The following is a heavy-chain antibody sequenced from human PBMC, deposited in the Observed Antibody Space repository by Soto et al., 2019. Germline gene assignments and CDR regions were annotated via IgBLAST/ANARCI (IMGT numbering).Heavy chain of an antibody. J-gene: IGHJ4*02. CDR2: IIPILGIA. CDR1: GGTFSSYT. Sequence: ASVKVSCKASGGTFSSYTISWVRQAPGQGLEWMGRIIPILGIANYAQKFQGRVTITADKSTSTAYMELSSLRSEDTAVYYCASDDYGDYTKIDYWGQGTLVTVSS. CDR3: ASDDYGDYTKIDY. D-gene: IGHD4-17*01. V-gene: IGHV1-69*02.